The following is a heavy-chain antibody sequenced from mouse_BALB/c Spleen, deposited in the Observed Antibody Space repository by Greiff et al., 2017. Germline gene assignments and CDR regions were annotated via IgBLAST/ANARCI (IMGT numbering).Heavy chain of an antibody. V-gene: IGHV1-87*01. D-gene: IGHD1-1*01. CDR3: ARVYGRNWYFDV. CDR2: IYPGDGDT. Sequence: VQLQQSGAELARPGASVKLSCKASGYTFTSYWMQWVKQRPGQGLEWIGAIYPGDGDTRYTQKFKGKATLTADKSSSTAYMQLSSLASEDSAVYYCARVYGRNWYFDVWGAGTTVTVSS. J-gene: IGHJ1*01. CDR1: GYTFTSYW.